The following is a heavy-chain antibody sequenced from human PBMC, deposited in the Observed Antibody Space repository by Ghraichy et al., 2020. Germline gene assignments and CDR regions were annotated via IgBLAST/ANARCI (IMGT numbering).Heavy chain of an antibody. CDR1: GGSFSSDY. V-gene: IGHV4-34*01. Sequence: SETLSLTCAVYGGSFSSDYWSWVRQPPGKGLEWIGEMSQSGSANYNPSLKSRVTISVDTSTKQFSLRLRSVTAADTAFYYCARRVASGKYYFDYWGQGTLVTVSS. CDR3: ARRVASGKYYFDY. J-gene: IGHJ4*02. CDR2: MSQSGSA. D-gene: IGHD3-10*01.